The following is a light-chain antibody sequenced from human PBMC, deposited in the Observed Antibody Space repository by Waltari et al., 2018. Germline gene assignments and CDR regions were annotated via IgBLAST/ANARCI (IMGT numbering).Light chain of an antibody. CDR3: QVWDSSSDHPV. Sequence: SYVLTQPPSVSLAPGQTAWITCGGNNIGSKSVHWYQQKPGQAPVLVVYDDSDRPSGVPGRFSGSNSGNTATLTISRVEAGDEADYHCQVWDSSSDHPVFGGGTRLTVL. CDR1: NIGSKS. J-gene: IGLJ2*01. V-gene: IGLV3-21*02. CDR2: DDS.